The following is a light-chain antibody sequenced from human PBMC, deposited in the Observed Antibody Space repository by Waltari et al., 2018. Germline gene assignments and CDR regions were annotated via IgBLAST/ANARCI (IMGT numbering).Light chain of an antibody. CDR3: QTWASGIVV. CDR2: LNDDGSH. CDR1: SGHSSYA. J-gene: IGLJ2*01. Sequence: QLVLTQSPSASASLGASVKLTCTLSSGHSSYAIAWHQQQPEKGPRFLMKLNDDGSHGKGDGIPDRFSGSSAGAERDLTISSLQSEDEADYYCQTWASGIVVFGGGTKLTVL. V-gene: IGLV4-69*01.